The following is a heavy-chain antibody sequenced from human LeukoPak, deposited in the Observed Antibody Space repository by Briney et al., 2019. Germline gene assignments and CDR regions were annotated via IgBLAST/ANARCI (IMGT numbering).Heavy chain of an antibody. J-gene: IGHJ4*02. Sequence: PGGSLRLSCAASGFTFSSYAMSWVRQAPGKGLEWVSAISGSGGSTYYADSVKGRFTISRDNSKHTLYLQMNSLRAGDTAVYYCAKSLRGTDYGDYWGQGTLVTVSS. CDR1: GFTFSSYA. CDR3: AKSLRGTDYGDY. D-gene: IGHD3-16*01. CDR2: ISGSGGST. V-gene: IGHV3-23*01.